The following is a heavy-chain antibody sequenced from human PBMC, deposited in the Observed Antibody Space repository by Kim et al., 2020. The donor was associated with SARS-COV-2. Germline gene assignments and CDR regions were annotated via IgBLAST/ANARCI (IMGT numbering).Heavy chain of an antibody. Sequence: LSSRATISVDPSKNQFSLKLSAVTAADTAVYYCARGGYCSSTSCYQLDYWGQGTLVTVSS. D-gene: IGHD2-2*01. CDR3: ARGGYCSSTSCYQLDY. J-gene: IGHJ4*02. V-gene: IGHV4-34*04.